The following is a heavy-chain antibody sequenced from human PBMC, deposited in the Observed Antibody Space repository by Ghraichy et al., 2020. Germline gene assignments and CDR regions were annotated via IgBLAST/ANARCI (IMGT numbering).Heavy chain of an antibody. J-gene: IGHJ4*02. CDR2: IYWDYEK. CDR3: AHTEGDGYVPC. V-gene: IGHV2-5*02. D-gene: IGHD3-16*01. CDR1: GFSLNSRAVG. Sequence: SGPTLVKPTQTLTLTCTFSGFSLNSRAVGVGWIRQHPGKALEGLALIYWDYEKRNRPSLKSRLTITKDTSKNQVVLTMTNMDPVDTGTYYCAHTEGDGYVPCWDQGTLVTVSS.